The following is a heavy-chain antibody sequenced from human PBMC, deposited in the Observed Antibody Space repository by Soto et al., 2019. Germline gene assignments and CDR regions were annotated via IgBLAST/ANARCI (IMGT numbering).Heavy chain of an antibody. CDR2: IDPSDSQT. D-gene: IGHD3-22*01. CDR3: ARQIYDSDTGPNFQYYFDS. J-gene: IGHJ4*02. CDR1: GYSFSTYW. V-gene: IGHV5-10-1*01. Sequence: GESLKISCKASGYSFSTYWIAWVRQKPGKGLEWMGRIDPSDSQTYYSPSFRGHVTISATKSITTVFLQWSSLRASDTAMYYCARQIYDSDTGPNFQYYFDSWGQGTLVTVSS.